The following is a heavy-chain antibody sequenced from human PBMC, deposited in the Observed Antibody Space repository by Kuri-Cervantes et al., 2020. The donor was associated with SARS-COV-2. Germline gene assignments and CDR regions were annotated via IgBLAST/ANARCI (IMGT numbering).Heavy chain of an antibody. V-gene: IGHV1-58*01. CDR2: IVVSSGNT. J-gene: IGHJ6*02. Sequence: AVNVSCKASGFTFTSSAVQWVRQARGQRLEWIGWIVVSSGNTNYAQKYQERVTITRDMSTSPAYMELSSLRPEDTAVYYCAADPRDVVVPASRYYYGMDVWGQGTTVTVSS. CDR1: GFTFTSSA. D-gene: IGHD2-2*01. CDR3: AADPRDVVVPASRYYYGMDV.